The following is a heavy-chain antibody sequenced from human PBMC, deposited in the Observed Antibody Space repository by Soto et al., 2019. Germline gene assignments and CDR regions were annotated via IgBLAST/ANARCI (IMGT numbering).Heavy chain of an antibody. V-gene: IGHV1-2*04. CDR2: INPNSGGT. J-gene: IGHJ6*02. Sequence: GASVKVSCKASGYTFTGYYIHWVRQAPGQGLEWMGWINPNSGGTNYAQKFQGWVTMTRDTSISTAYMELSRLRSDDTAVYYCARATDIVVVVAAPPGYGMDVWGQGTTVTVSS. CDR3: ARATDIVVVVAAPPGYGMDV. CDR1: GYTFTGYY. D-gene: IGHD2-15*01.